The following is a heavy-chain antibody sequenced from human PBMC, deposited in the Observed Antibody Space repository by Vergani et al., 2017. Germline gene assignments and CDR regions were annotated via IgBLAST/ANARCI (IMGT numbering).Heavy chain of an antibody. CDR3: AKSGWLKHFEAHYFDS. Sequence: EVQLLESGGRLVQPGGSLRLSCVASVFAFSRYAMSWVRQAPGKGLEWVTGLTASGSGISYADSVRGRFTITRDNSKNTLFLQMDSLRAEDTAVYYCAKSGWLKHFEAHYFDSWGQGILVTVSS. J-gene: IGHJ4*02. CDR1: VFAFSRYA. D-gene: IGHD5-24*01. CDR2: LTASGSGI. V-gene: IGHV3-23*01.